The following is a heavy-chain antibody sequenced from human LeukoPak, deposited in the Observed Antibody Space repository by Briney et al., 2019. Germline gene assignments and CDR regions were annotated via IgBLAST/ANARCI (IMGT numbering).Heavy chain of an antibody. V-gene: IGHV4-59*01. Sequence: SETLSLTCSVSGGSISAYDWNWIRQPPGKGLEWIGYVYYTGSTTYNPSLKSRVTISLDTSKNQFSLKLSSVTAADTAVYYCARDQSSSWYFDHWGQGTLVTVSS. CDR1: GGSISAYD. D-gene: IGHD6-13*01. J-gene: IGHJ4*02. CDR3: ARDQSSSWYFDH. CDR2: VYYTGST.